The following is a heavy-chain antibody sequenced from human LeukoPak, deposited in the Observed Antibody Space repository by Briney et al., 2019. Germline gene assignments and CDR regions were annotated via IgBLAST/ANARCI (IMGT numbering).Heavy chain of an antibody. CDR1: GGSISSYY. V-gene: IGHV4-59*08. J-gene: IGHJ6*03. Sequence: SETLSLTCTVSGGSISSYYWSWIRQPPGKGLEWIGYIYYSGSTNYNPSLKSRVTISVDTSKNQFSLKLSSVTAADTAVYYCARFAAEDPAGYMDVWGKGTTVTVSS. CDR2: IYYSGST. D-gene: IGHD6-13*01. CDR3: ARFAAEDPAGYMDV.